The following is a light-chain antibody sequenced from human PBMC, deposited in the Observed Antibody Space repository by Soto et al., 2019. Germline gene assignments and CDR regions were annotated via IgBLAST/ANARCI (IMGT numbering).Light chain of an antibody. V-gene: IGKV3-15*01. CDR3: QQYNNWPLT. J-gene: IGKJ4*01. CDR1: QSVRSD. Sequence: EIVMTQSPATLSVSPGERATLCCRASQSVRSDLAWYQQKPGQAPRLLIYGASTRATGIPARFSGSGSGTEFTLTISSLQSEDFAVYYCQQYNNWPLTFGGGTKVEIK. CDR2: GAS.